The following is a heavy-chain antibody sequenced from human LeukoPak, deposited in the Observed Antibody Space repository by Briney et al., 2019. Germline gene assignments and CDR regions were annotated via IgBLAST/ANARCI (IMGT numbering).Heavy chain of an antibody. J-gene: IGHJ6*02. D-gene: IGHD3-10*01. CDR3: ARDRGAAYYYYGMDV. CDR2: IYHSGSI. V-gene: IGHV4-38-2*02. CDR1: GYSISSGYY. Sequence: PSETLSLTCTVSGYSISSGYYWGWIRQPPGKGLEWIGSIYHSGSIYYNPSLKSRVTISVDTSKNQFSLKLSSVTAADTAVYYCARDRGAAYYYYGMDVWGQGTTVTVSS.